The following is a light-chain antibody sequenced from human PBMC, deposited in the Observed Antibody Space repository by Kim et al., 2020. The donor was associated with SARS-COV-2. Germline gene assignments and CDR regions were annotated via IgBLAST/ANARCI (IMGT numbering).Light chain of an antibody. V-gene: IGLV3-21*04. J-gene: IGLJ2*01. CDR3: QVWDSSSDHGG. CDR1: NIGSKS. CDR2: YDS. Sequence: APGKTARITCGGKNIGSKSVHWYQQKPGQAPVLVIYYDSDRPSGIPERFSGSNSGNTATLTISRVEAGDEADYYCQVWDSSSDHGGFGGGTQLTVL.